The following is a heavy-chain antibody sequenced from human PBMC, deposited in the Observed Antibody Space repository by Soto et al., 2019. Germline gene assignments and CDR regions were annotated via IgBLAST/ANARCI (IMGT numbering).Heavy chain of an antibody. CDR1: GGSISSGGYY. CDR3: ARDGSSFGAFDI. V-gene: IGHV4-31*03. D-gene: IGHD6-13*01. J-gene: IGHJ3*02. CDR2: IYYSGST. Sequence: QVQLQESGPGLVKPSQTLSLTCTVSGGSISSGGYYWSWIRQHPGKGLEWIGYIYYSGSTYYNPSLKSRVIISVDKSKNQFSLKLSSVTAAETAVYYCARDGSSFGAFDIWGQGTMVTVSS.